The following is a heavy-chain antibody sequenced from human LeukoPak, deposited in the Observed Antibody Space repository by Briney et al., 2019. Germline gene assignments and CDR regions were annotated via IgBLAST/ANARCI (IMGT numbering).Heavy chain of an antibody. CDR1: GGSISSSSYY. CDR2: IYYSGST. CDR3: ARQPEQDDAFDY. D-gene: IGHD1-1*01. Sequence: PSETLSLTCTVSGGSISSSSYYWGWIRQPPGKGLEWIGSIYYSGSTYYNPSLKSRVTISVDTSKNQFSLKLSSVTAADTAVYYCARQPEQDDAFDYWGQGTLVTVSS. V-gene: IGHV4-39*01. J-gene: IGHJ4*02.